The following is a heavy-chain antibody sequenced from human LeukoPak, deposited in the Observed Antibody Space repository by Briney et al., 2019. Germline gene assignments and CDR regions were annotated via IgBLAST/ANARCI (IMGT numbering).Heavy chain of an antibody. V-gene: IGHV7-4-1*02. CDR2: INTNTGNP. D-gene: IGHD1-1*01. J-gene: IGHJ3*01. CDR1: GYTFTRNA. CDR3: ARDSSTGFAHGFDL. Sequence: RASVKVSCKASGYTFTRNAVNWVRQAPGQGLEWMGWINTNTGNPTYAQGFTGRFVFSLDTTVSTTFLQISSLKAEDTAVYYCARDSSTGFAHGFDLWGQGTMVTVSS.